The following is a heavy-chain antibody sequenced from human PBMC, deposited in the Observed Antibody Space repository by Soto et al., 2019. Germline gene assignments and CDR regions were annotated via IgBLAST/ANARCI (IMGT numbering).Heavy chain of an antibody. Sequence: SETLSLTCAVSGGSISSSNWWSWVRQPPGKGLEWIGEIYHSGSTNYNPSLKSRVTISVDKSKNQFSLKLSSVTAADTAVYYCARDDSYPRSYRRYYFDYWGQGTLVTVSS. V-gene: IGHV4-4*02. D-gene: IGHD3-16*02. CDR3: ARDDSYPRSYRRYYFDY. J-gene: IGHJ4*02. CDR1: GGSISSSNW. CDR2: IYHSGST.